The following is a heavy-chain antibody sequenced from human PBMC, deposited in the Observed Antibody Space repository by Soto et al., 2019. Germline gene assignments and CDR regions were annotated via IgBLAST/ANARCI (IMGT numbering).Heavy chain of an antibody. J-gene: IGHJ4*02. CDR3: AKGSTAMTYFDY. V-gene: IGHV3-30*18. D-gene: IGHD5-18*01. Sequence: QVQLVESGGGVVQPGRSLILSCAASGFTFSSYGMHWVRQAPGTGLEWVAVISYDGSNKYYADSVKGRFTISRDNSKNTMYLQMNSLRAEDTAVYYGAKGSTAMTYFDYWGQGTLVTVSS. CDR2: ISYDGSNK. CDR1: GFTFSSYG.